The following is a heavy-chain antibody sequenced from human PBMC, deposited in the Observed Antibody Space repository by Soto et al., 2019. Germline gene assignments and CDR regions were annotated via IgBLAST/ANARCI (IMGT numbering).Heavy chain of an antibody. V-gene: IGHV3-30*18. J-gene: IGHJ6*01. D-gene: IGHD1-1*01. CDR2: ISYDGSNK. CDR1: GFTFSSYG. Sequence: QVQLVESGGGVVQPGRSLRLSCAASGFTFSSYGMHWVRQAPGKGLEWVAVISYDGSNKYYADSVKGRFTISRDNSKNTLYLQMNSLRAEDTAVYYCAKDPGYVYYDYYGMDVW. CDR3: AKDPGYVYYDYYGMDV.